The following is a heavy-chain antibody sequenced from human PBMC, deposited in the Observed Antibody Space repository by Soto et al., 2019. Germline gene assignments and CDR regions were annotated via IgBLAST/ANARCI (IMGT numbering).Heavy chain of an antibody. D-gene: IGHD6-13*01. J-gene: IGHJ6*02. Sequence: PGGSLRLSCAASGFTFSSYSMNWVRQAPGKGLEWVSYISSSSSTIYYADSVKGRFTISRDNAKNSLYLQMNSLRDEDTAVYYCARDVSSWFYYYYYGMDVWGQGTTVTVSS. V-gene: IGHV3-48*02. CDR1: GFTFSSYS. CDR3: ARDVSSWFYYYYYGMDV. CDR2: ISSSSSTI.